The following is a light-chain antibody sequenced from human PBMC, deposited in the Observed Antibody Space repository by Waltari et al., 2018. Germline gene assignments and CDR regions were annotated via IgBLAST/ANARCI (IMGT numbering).Light chain of an antibody. CDR3: SSYTSSSTVV. CDR1: SSDVGGYNY. Sequence: QSALTQPASVSGSPGQSITISCTGTSSDVGGYNYVSWYQQHPGKAPKPMIYDVSNRPSGVSNRCCGSKSGNAASLTISGIQAEDEADYYCSSYTSSSTVVFGGGTKLTVL. J-gene: IGLJ2*01. CDR2: DVS. V-gene: IGLV2-14*03.